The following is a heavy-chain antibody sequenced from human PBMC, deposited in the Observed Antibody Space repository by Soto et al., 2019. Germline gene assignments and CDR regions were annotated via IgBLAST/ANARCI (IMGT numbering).Heavy chain of an antibody. CDR3: ARSTRIMITFGGVIAPTYGMDV. CDR2: INPNSGGT. Sequence: ASVKVSCKASGYTFTGYYMHWVRQAPGQGLEWMGWINPNSGGTNYAQKFQGWVTMTRDTSISTAYMALSRLRSDDTAVYYCARSTRIMITFGGVIAPTYGMDVWGQGTTVTVSS. J-gene: IGHJ6*02. V-gene: IGHV1-2*04. D-gene: IGHD3-16*02. CDR1: GYTFTGYY.